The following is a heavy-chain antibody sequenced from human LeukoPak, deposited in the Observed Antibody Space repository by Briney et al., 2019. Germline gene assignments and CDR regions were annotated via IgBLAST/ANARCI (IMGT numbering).Heavy chain of an antibody. D-gene: IGHD6-13*01. J-gene: IGHJ5*02. CDR3: ARAYSSSWYFNWFDP. CDR2: IYPSGTT. CDR1: GGSISSYY. V-gene: IGHV4-4*08. Sequence: SETLSLTCTVSGGSISSYYWSWIRQPPGKGLEWIVNIYPSGTTYYNPSLKTRVTISVDTSKNQFSLKLSSVTAADTAVYFCARAYSSSWYFNWFDPWGQGTLVTVSS.